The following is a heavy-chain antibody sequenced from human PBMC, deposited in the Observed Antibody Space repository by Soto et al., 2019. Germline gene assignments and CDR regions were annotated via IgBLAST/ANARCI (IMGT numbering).Heavy chain of an antibody. Sequence: GGSLRLSCAASGFTFSSYAMSWVRQAPGKGLEWVSAISGSGGSTYYADSVKGRFTISRDNSKNTLYLQMNSLRAEDTAVYYCAKDWVRGYYDSWSGNDGLIDYWGQGTLVTVSS. CDR2: ISGSGGST. CDR1: GFTFSSYA. D-gene: IGHD3-3*01. CDR3: AKDWVRGYYDSWSGNDGLIDY. J-gene: IGHJ4*02. V-gene: IGHV3-23*01.